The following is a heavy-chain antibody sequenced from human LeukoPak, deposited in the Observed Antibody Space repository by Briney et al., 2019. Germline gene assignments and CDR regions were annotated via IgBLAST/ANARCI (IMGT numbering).Heavy chain of an antibody. V-gene: IGHV3-21*01. CDR2: ISSSSSYI. J-gene: IGHJ4*02. CDR1: GFTFSSYS. D-gene: IGHD3-9*01. Sequence: GGSLRLSCAASGFTFSSYSMNWVRQAPGKGLEWVSSISSSSSYIYYADSVKGRFTISRDNAKNSLYLQMNSLRAEDTAVYYCARDIVFDILTGYYEGYYWGQGTLVTVSS. CDR3: ARDIVFDILTGYYEGYY.